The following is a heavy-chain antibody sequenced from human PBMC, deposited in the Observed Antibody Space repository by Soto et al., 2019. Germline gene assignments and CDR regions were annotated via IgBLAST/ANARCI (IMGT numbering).Heavy chain of an antibody. CDR1: GFTFSSYG. CDR2: IWYDGSNK. D-gene: IGHD2-21*01. Sequence: GGSLRLSCAASGFTFSSYGMHWVRQAPGKGLEWVAVIWYDGSNKYYADSVKGRFTISRDNSKNTLYLQMNSLRAEDTAVYYCAREQIARYFDYWGQGTLVTVSS. J-gene: IGHJ4*02. CDR3: AREQIARYFDY. V-gene: IGHV3-33*01.